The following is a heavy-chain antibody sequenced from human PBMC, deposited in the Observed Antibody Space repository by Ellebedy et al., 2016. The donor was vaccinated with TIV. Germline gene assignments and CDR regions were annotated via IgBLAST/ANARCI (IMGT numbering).Heavy chain of an antibody. CDR1: GFSFSNAW. D-gene: IGHD6-19*01. CDR3: ARGYSSGWSGSYYYYGMDV. J-gene: IGHJ6*02. V-gene: IGHV3-21*01. CDR2: ISSSSSYI. Sequence: GGSLRLSXAASGFSFSNAWMSWVRQAPGKGLEWVSSISSSSSYIYYADSVKGRFTISRDNAKNSLYLQMNSLRAEDTAVYYCARGYSSGWSGSYYYYGMDVWGQGTTVTVSS.